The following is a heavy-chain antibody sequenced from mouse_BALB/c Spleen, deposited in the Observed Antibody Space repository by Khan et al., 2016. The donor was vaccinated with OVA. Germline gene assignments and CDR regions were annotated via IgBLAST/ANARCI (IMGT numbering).Heavy chain of an antibody. CDR1: GFTFSDYY. V-gene: IGHV5-4*02. CDR3: ARAGYGGFAY. J-gene: IGHJ3*01. Sequence: EVELVESGGGLVKPGGSLKLSCAASGFTFSDYYMYWVRQTPEKRLEWVATISDGGSYTYYPASVKERFTISRDNAKNNLYLQMSSLKSEDTAMYYCARAGYGGFAYWGQGTLVTVSA. D-gene: IGHD1-1*02. CDR2: ISDGGSYT.